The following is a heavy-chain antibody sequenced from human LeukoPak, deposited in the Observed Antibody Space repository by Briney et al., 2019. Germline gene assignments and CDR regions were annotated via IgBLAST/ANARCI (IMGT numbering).Heavy chain of an antibody. CDR1: GYTFTSYG. Sequence: ASVKVSCKASGYTFTSYGISWVRQAPGQGLEWMGWISAYNGNTNYAQKLQGRVTMTTDTSTSTAYMELRSLRSDDTAVYYCARDRPSVTTGGDAFDIWGQGTMVTVSS. J-gene: IGHJ3*02. CDR3: ARDRPSVTTGGDAFDI. D-gene: IGHD4-17*01. V-gene: IGHV1-18*01. CDR2: ISAYNGNT.